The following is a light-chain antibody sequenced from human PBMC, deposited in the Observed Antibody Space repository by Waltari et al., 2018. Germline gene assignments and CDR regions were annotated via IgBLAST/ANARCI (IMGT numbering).Light chain of an antibody. CDR1: QSVLYSSNNKNY. CDR2: WAS. J-gene: IGKJ1*01. V-gene: IGKV4-1*01. Sequence: DIVMTQPPDSLAVSLGERATINCKSSQSVLYSSNNKNYLAWYQQKPGQPPKLLIYWASTRESGVPDRFSGSGSGTDFTLTISSLQAEDVAVYYCQQYYSNPRMFGQGTKVEIK. CDR3: QQYYSNPRM.